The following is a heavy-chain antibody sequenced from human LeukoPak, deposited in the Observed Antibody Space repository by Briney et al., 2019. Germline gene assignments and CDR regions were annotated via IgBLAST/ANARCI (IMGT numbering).Heavy chain of an antibody. CDR1: GYTFTGYY. V-gene: IGHV1-2*02. CDR3: ARHSSSSLSFDY. Sequence: ASVKVSCKASGYTFTGYYMHWVRQAPGQGLEWMGWINPNSGGTNYAQKFQGRVIMTRDTSISTAYMGLSRLRSDDTAVYYCARHSSSSLSFDYWGQGTLVTVSS. D-gene: IGHD6-6*01. CDR2: INPNSGGT. J-gene: IGHJ4*02.